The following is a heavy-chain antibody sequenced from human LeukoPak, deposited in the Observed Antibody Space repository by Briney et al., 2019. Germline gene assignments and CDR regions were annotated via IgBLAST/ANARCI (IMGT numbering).Heavy chain of an antibody. V-gene: IGHV3-43*01. CDR1: GFTLDDYN. CDR2: FSRDGSST. D-gene: IGHD3-22*01. J-gene: IGHJ1*01. CDR3: ANREDYYDSSGYYEAEYFQH. Sequence: GGSLRLSCAASGFTLDDYNMHWVRQAPGKGLEWVSLFSRDGSSTYYADSVKGRFTISRDNSKNTLYLQMNSLRAEDTAVYYCANREDYYDSSGYYEAEYFQHWGQGTLVTVSS.